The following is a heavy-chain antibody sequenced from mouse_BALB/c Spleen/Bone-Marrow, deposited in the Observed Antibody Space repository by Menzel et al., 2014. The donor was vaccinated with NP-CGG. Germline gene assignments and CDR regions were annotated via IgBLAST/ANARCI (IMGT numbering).Heavy chain of an antibody. Sequence: DVQLQESGGGLVKPGGSLKLSCAASGFTFSSYAMSWIRQTPEKRLEWVATISSGGNYTYYPDSVKGRFTISRGNAKNTLYLQMSSLRSEDTAMYYCARPNTDYFDYWGQSTTHTVSS. CDR2: ISSGGNYT. V-gene: IGHV5-9-3*01. CDR3: ARPNTDYFDY. J-gene: IGHJ2*01. D-gene: IGHD5-1-1*01. CDR1: GFTFSSYA.